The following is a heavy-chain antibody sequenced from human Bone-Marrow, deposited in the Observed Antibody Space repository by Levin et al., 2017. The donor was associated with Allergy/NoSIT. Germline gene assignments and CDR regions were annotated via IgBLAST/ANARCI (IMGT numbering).Heavy chain of an antibody. CDR2: IRNSGTDT. CDR1: GFPFSNYA. CDR3: AKVLTSGAYYYFDS. D-gene: IGHD3-22*01. J-gene: IGHJ4*02. V-gene: IGHV3-23*01. Sequence: TGGSLRLSCAASGFPFSNYAMSWVRQAPGEGLEWVSAIRNSGTDTYYADSVRGRFSISRDNSKDTLYLQMNSLRADDTAVYYCAKVLTSGAYYYFDSWGQGTLVTVSS.